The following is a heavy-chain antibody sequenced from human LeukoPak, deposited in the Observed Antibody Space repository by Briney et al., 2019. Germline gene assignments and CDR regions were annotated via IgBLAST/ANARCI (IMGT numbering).Heavy chain of an antibody. V-gene: IGHV3-30*03. CDR2: ITYDGYYK. D-gene: IGHD3-10*01. CDR1: GFTFTSYG. CDR3: ARDLSPVVRASPMGY. Sequence: RGSLRLSCAASGFTFTSYGMHWVRRAPGKGLEWVALITYDGYYKYYSDSVKGRFTISSDTSKNTMYLQMNSLRAEDTAVYYCARDLSPVVRASPMGYWGQGTLVTVSS. J-gene: IGHJ4*02.